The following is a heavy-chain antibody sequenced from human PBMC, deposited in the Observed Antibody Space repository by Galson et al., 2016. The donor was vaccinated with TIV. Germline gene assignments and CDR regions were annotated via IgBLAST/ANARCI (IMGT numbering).Heavy chain of an antibody. J-gene: IGHJ6*02. CDR1: GFTFSIFA. CDR2: ISGGGGST. V-gene: IGHV3-23*01. Sequence: SLRLSCAASGFTFSIFAMTWVRQAPGMGLEWVSAISGGGGSTYYADSVKGRFTISRDNSKNTLFLQMNSLRAEDTAVYYCNKVPSSGFSYYYGLDVWGQGTTVTVSS. D-gene: IGHD3-22*01. CDR3: NKVPSSGFSYYYGLDV.